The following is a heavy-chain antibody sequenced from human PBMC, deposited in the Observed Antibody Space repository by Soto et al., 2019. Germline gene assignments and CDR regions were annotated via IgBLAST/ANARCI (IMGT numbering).Heavy chain of an antibody. D-gene: IGHD3-9*01. CDR3: ARDSEIRYFDWLFSTGYFDY. Sequence: GGSLRLSCAASGFTFSGYAMHWVRQAPGKGLEWVAVISYDGSNKYYADSVKGRFTISRDNSKNTLYLQMNSLRAEDTAVYYCARDSEIRYFDWLFSTGYFDYWGQGTLVTVSS. V-gene: IGHV3-30-3*01. CDR1: GFTFSGYA. J-gene: IGHJ4*02. CDR2: ISYDGSNK.